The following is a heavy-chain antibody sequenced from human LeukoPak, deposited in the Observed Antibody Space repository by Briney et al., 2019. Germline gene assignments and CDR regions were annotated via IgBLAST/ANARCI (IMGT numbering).Heavy chain of an antibody. J-gene: IGHJ4*02. V-gene: IGHV2-70*11. CDR2: IDWDDDK. CDR3: ARTDSNGYYSDY. D-gene: IGHD3-22*01. Sequence: ESGPTLVNPTQTLTLTCTFSGFSLSTSGMCVSLIRQPPAKALECLARIDWDDDKYYNTSLKTRLTISKDTSKNQVVLTMTNMDRVDTATYYCARTDSNGYYSDYWGQGTLVTVSS. CDR1: GFSLSTSGMC.